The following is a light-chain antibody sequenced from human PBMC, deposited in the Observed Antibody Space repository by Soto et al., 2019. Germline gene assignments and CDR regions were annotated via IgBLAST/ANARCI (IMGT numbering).Light chain of an antibody. V-gene: IGLV2-8*01. Sequence: QSAPTQPPSASGSPGQSVTIPCTGTSSDVGDYNYVSWYQQHPGKVPKLLIYEVSKRPSGVPDRFSGSKSGNTASLTVSGLQAEDEADYYCSSYAGSNNFVFGTGTKVTVL. CDR2: EVS. J-gene: IGLJ1*01. CDR1: SSDVGDYNY. CDR3: SSYAGSNNFV.